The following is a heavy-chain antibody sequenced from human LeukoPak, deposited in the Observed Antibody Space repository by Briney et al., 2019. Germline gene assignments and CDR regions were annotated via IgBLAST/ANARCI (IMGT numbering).Heavy chain of an antibody. J-gene: IGHJ4*02. CDR3: AKGRCGGNFCDFDY. V-gene: IGHV3-23*01. CDR2: ISDTGFTT. CDR1: RFSFDSYV. Sequence: GGSLRLSCAAPRFSFDSYVMNWVRQAPGKGLEWVSAISDTGFTTYYADSVKGRFTISRDMSKNTLYLQMSSLRAEDTALYYCAKGRCGGNFCDFDYWGQGTLVTVSS. D-gene: IGHD2-21*01.